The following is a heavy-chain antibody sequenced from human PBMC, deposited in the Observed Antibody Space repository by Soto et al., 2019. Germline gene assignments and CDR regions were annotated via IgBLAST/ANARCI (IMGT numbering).Heavy chain of an antibody. D-gene: IGHD2-21*02. CDR3: ARRRYCGADCYSIYYYGMDV. CDR2: IIPVLGVT. J-gene: IGHJ6*02. V-gene: IGHV1-69*02. CDR1: GSTFSSYT. Sequence: QVQLVQSGAEVKKPGSSVKVSCQASGSTFSSYTVSWVRQAPGQGLEWMGRIIPVLGVTNYAPKFKGRVTISADKSKTTAYMELSSLRSGDTAVYYCARRRYCGADCYSIYYYGMDVWGQGTTVTVSS.